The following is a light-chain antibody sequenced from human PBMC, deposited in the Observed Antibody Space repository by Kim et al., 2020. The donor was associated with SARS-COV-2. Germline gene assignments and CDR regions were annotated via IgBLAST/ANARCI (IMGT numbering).Light chain of an antibody. CDR3: QQLNSYPLT. Sequence: ASVGDRATITCRASQGISSHLAWYQQQPGKAPNLLIYAASTLQGGVPSRFSGSGSGTDFTLTISSLQPEDFATYYCQQLNSYPLTFGGGTKVDIK. CDR2: AAS. J-gene: IGKJ4*01. V-gene: IGKV1-9*01. CDR1: QGISSH.